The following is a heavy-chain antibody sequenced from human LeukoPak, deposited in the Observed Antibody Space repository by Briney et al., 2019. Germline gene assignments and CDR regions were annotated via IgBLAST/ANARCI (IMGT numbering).Heavy chain of an antibody. CDR1: GYTFTGYY. CDR3: ARGGNSYGSAFDY. J-gene: IGHJ4*02. D-gene: IGHD5-18*01. Sequence: ASVKVSCKASGYTFTGYYMHWVRQAPGQGLEWMGRINPNSGGTNYAQNLQGRVTMTTDTSTSTAYMELRSLRSDDTAVYYCARGGNSYGSAFDYWGQGTLVTVSS. V-gene: IGHV1-2*06. CDR2: INPNSGGT.